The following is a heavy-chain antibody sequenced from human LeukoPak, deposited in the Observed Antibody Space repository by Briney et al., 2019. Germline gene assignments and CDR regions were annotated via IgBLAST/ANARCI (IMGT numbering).Heavy chain of an antibody. V-gene: IGHV4-34*01. D-gene: IGHD3-10*01. CDR3: ARGRILWFGELSYVDYYYYGMDV. CDR1: GGSISSHY. Sequence: SETLSLTCTVSGGSISSHYWSWIRQPPGKGLEWIGEINHSGSTNYNPSLKSRVTISVDTSKNQFSLKLSSVTAADTAVYYCARGRILWFGELSYVDYYYYGMDVWGQGTTVTVSS. CDR2: INHSGST. J-gene: IGHJ6*02.